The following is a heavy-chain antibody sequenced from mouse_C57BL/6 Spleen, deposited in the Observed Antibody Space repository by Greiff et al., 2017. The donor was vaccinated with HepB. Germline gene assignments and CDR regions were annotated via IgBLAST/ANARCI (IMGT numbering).Heavy chain of an antibody. CDR2: IDPEDGDT. D-gene: IGHD2-5*01. V-gene: IGHV14-1*01. CDR3: TTGSNYAWFAY. J-gene: IGHJ3*01. Sequence: VQLQQSGAELVRPGASVKLSCTASGFNIKDYYMHWVKQRPEQGLEWIGRIDPEDGDTEYAPKFQGKATMAADTSSNTAYLQLSSLTSEDTAVYYCTTGSNYAWFAYWGQGTLVTVSA. CDR1: GFNIKDYY.